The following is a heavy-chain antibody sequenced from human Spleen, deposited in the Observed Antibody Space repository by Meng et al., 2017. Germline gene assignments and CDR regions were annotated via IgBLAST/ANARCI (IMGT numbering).Heavy chain of an antibody. J-gene: IGHJ5*02. Sequence: SVKVSCKALGGIFSNYVIGWVRQAPGQGLEWMGGINAVFGTTNYAQGFQDRVTITSDESTSTVYMELTRLTSEDTAVYFCARKAGNCISTTCYSLDHWGQGTLVTVSS. CDR2: INAVFGTT. D-gene: IGHD2-2*01. CDR3: ARKAGNCISTTCYSLDH. CDR1: GGIFSNYV. V-gene: IGHV1-69*13.